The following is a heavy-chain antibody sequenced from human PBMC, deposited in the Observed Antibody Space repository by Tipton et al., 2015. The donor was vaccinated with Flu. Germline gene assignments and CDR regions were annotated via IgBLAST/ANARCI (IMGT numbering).Heavy chain of an antibody. D-gene: IGHD3-16*01. CDR1: GDSITSYY. CDR2: IYDTVTP. V-gene: IGHV4-59*01. CDR3: ARARAPYYHYAMDV. Sequence: GLVKPSETLSLTCTVSGDSITSYYWSWIRQPPGKGLEWIGYIYDTVTPNYNPSLKSRLTISVDSSKNQLSLKLTSVTDADTAVYYCARARAPYYHYAMDVWGQGTTVTVSS. J-gene: IGHJ6*02.